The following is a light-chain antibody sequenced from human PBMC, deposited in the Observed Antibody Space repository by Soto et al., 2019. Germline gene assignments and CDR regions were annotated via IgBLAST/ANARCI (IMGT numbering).Light chain of an antibody. CDR2: AAS. J-gene: IGKJ2*01. CDR3: LQDYNYPRT. Sequence: AIEMTQSPSSLSASVGDRVTISCRTSQGIRNNLGWYQQKPGRAPKLLIYAASSLQSGVPSRFSGSGSGTDFTLTISSLQPEDFATYYCLQDYNYPRTFGQGTKVDIK. V-gene: IGKV1-6*01. CDR1: QGIRNN.